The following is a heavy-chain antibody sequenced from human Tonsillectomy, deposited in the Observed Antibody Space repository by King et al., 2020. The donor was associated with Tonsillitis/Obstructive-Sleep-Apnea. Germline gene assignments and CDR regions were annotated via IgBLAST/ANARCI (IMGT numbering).Heavy chain of an antibody. Sequence: FTLKESGPTLVKPTQTLTLTCTFSGFSLSTSGVGVGWIRQPPGKALEWLALIFWDDDKRYSPSLKSRLTITKDTSKNQVVLTMTNMDPVDTATYYCALRPPLGNYDFWRAYLFGWFDPWGQGTLVTVSS. D-gene: IGHD3-3*01. V-gene: IGHV2-5*02. CDR2: IFWDDDK. CDR3: ALRPPLGNYDFWRAYLFGWFDP. J-gene: IGHJ5*02. CDR1: GFSLSTSGVG.